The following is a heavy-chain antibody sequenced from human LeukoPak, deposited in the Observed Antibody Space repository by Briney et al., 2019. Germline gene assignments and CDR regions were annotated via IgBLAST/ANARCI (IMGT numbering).Heavy chain of an antibody. CDR2: IWYDGSNK. CDR3: AKVGIRQFTVTNNYFDY. V-gene: IGHV3-33*06. CDR1: GFTFSSYG. D-gene: IGHD4-17*01. J-gene: IGHJ4*02. Sequence: GRSLRLSCAASGFTFSSYGMHWVHQAPGKGLEWVAGIWYDGSNKYYADSVKGRFTISRDNSKNTLYLQMNSLRAEDTAVYYCAKVGIRQFTVTNNYFDYWGQGTLVTVSS.